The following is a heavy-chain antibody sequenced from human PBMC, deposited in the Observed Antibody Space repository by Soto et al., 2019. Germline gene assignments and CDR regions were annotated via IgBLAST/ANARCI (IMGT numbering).Heavy chain of an antibody. D-gene: IGHD6-13*01. CDR2: IDPNSGGT. CDR3: ARPYRSTWYFGMDV. J-gene: IGHJ6*02. CDR1: GYTFTGYY. Sequence: ASVKLSCKACGYTFTGYYMHWVRQAPGQGLEWMGWIDPNSGGTIYAQNFQGRVTMTRDTSISTAYMEVSRLRSDDTAVYYCARPYRSTWYFGMDVWGQGTTVTVSS. V-gene: IGHV1-2*02.